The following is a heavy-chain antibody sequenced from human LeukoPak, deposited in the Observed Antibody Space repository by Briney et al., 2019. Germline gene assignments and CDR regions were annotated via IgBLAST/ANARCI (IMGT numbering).Heavy chain of an antibody. V-gene: IGHV3-23*01. Sequence: GGSLRLSCAASGFTFSNYAMSWVRQAPGKGLEWVSLISRSGNTHYADSVTGRFTISRDNSKNTLYLQMNGLRPEDTAVYYCATDYDTSASYEVYWGRGTLVTVSS. J-gene: IGHJ4*02. CDR3: ATDYDTSASYEVY. CDR1: GFTFSNYA. D-gene: IGHD3-22*01. CDR2: ISRSGNT.